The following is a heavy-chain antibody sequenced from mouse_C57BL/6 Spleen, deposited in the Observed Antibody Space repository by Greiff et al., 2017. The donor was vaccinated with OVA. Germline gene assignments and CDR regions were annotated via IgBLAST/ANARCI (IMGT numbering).Heavy chain of an antibody. Sequence: VQLQQPGAELVRPGSSVKLSCKASGYTFTSYWMDWVKQRPGQGLEWIGNIYPSDSETHYNQKFKDKATLTVDKSSSTAYMQLSSLTSEDSAVYYCARWLLGYFDVWGTGTTVTVSS. CDR1: GYTFTSYW. CDR3: ARWLLGYFDV. J-gene: IGHJ1*03. D-gene: IGHD2-3*01. CDR2: IYPSDSET. V-gene: IGHV1-61*01.